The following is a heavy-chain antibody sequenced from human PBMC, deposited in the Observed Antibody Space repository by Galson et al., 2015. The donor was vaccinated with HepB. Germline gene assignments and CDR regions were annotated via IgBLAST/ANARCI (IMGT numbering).Heavy chain of an antibody. D-gene: IGHD2-2*01. CDR3: AKPGNRGLHCSSTSCYLSAFDI. CDR1: GFTFSSYA. Sequence: SLRLSCAASGFTFSSYAMSWVRQAPGKGLEWVSAISGSGGSTYYADSVKGRFTISRDNSKNTLYLQMNSLRAEDTAVYYCAKPGNRGLHCSSTSCYLSAFDIWGQGTMVTVSS. CDR2: ISGSGGST. V-gene: IGHV3-23*01. J-gene: IGHJ3*02.